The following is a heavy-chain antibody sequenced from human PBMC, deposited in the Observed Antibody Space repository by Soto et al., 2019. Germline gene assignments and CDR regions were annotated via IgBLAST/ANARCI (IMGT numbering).Heavy chain of an antibody. CDR3: ARYCSSASCSIYWFDP. CDR1: GGSISTGGYY. Sequence: QVQLQEWGPGLGKPSQTLSLTCTVSGGSISTGGYYWSWIRQHPGRGLGGMGYIYHSGSTYYNPSLKSRVTISVDTSKNQFSLKLSSVTAADTAVYYCARYCSSASCSIYWFDPWGQGTLVTVSS. V-gene: IGHV4-31*03. CDR2: IYHSGST. J-gene: IGHJ5*02. D-gene: IGHD2-2*01.